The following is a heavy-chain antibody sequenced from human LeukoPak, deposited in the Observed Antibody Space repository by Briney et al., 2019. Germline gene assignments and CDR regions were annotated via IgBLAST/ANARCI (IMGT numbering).Heavy chain of an antibody. J-gene: IGHJ4*02. V-gene: IGHV4-34*01. CDR1: GGSFSGYY. Sequence: SETLSLTCAVYGGSFSGYYWSWIRQPPGKGLEWIGSIYYSGSTYYNPSLKSRVTISVDTSKNQFSLKLSSVTAADTAVYYCARLSSRYYFDYWGQGTLVTVSS. CDR3: ARLSSRYYFDY. CDR2: IYYSGST. D-gene: IGHD2/OR15-2a*01.